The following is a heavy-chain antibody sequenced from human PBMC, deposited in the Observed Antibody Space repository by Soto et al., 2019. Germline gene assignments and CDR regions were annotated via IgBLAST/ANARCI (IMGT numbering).Heavy chain of an antibody. D-gene: IGHD3-3*01. CDR2: INHRGST. CDR1: GGSFSGYY. V-gene: IGHV4-34*01. J-gene: IGHJ4*02. Sequence: QVHLQQWGAGLLKPSETLSLTCAVYGGSFSGYYWSWIRQPPGKGLEWIGEINHRGSTNYNPSLKSRVPTSVDTSKKQFSLKLSSVAAADTAVYFCANTYYNFWSGFYRGYYFAYWGQGTLVSVSS. CDR3: ANTYYNFWSGFYRGYYFAY.